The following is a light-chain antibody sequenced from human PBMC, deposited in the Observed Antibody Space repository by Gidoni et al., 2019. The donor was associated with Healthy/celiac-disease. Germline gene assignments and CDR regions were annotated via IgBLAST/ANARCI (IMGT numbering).Light chain of an antibody. Sequence: EIVLTQSPATLSLSPGERATLSCRASQSVSSYLAWYQQKPGQAPRLLIYDASNRATGIPARFSGSVSGTDFTLTISSLEPEDFAVYYCQQRSNWRGVTFXPXTKVDIK. CDR1: QSVSSY. CDR2: DAS. J-gene: IGKJ3*01. V-gene: IGKV3-11*01. CDR3: QQRSNWRGVT.